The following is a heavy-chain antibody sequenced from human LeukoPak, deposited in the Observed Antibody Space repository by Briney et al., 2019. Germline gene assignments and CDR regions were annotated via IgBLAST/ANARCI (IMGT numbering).Heavy chain of an antibody. Sequence: SQTLSLTCTVSGASISSGGYYWSWIRQHPGKGLEWIGYIYYSGSSYYNPSLKSRVTISVDTSKNQFSLKLSSVTAADTAVYFCARGEAFDYWGQGTLVSVSS. J-gene: IGHJ4*02. CDR3: ARGEAFDY. CDR1: GASISSGGYY. V-gene: IGHV4-31*03. D-gene: IGHD1-26*01. CDR2: IYYSGSS.